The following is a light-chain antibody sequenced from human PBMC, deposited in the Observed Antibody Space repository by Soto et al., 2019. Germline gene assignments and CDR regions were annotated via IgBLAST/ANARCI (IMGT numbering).Light chain of an antibody. V-gene: IGKV1-39*01. Sequence: DIQMTQSPSSLSASVGDRVTITCRASQSISSYLNWYQQKPGKAATLLIYAASSWQSGVPSRFSGSGSGTDFTLTISSLQPEDLGTYSCQQRFINPLTFGGGTKVAIK. CDR2: AAS. CDR1: QSISSY. J-gene: IGKJ4*01. CDR3: QQRFINPLT.